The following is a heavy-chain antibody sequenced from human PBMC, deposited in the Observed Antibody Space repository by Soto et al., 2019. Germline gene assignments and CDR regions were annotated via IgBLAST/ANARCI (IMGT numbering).Heavy chain of an antibody. CDR2: IYYSGST. D-gene: IGHD3-10*01. CDR1: GGSISSYY. Sequence: SETLSLTCTVSGGSISSYYWSWIRQPPGKGLEWIGYIYYSGSTNYNPSLKSRVTISVDTSKNQFSLKLSSVTAADTAVYYCVRLRPTFGELLFNYYYYYMDVWGKGTTVTVSS. V-gene: IGHV4-59*08. J-gene: IGHJ6*03. CDR3: VRLRPTFGELLFNYYYYYMDV.